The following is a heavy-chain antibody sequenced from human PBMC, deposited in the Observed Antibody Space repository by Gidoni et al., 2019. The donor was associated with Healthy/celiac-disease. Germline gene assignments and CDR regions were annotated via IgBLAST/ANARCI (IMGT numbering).Heavy chain of an antibody. D-gene: IGHD5-18*01. CDR3: ARDLIVDTAMVGGAFDI. CDR2: IYTSGST. CDR1: GGSSRSGSYY. J-gene: IGHJ3*02. Sequence: QVQLQESGPGLVKPSQTLSLTCTVSGGSSRSGSYYWSWIRQPAGKGLGWVGRIYTSGSTNYNPSLKSRVTISVDTSKNQFSLKLSSVTAADTAVYYCARDLIVDTAMVGGAFDIWGQGTMVTVSS. V-gene: IGHV4-61*02.